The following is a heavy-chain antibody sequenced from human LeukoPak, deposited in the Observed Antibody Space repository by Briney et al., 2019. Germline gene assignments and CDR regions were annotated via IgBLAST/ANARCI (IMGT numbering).Heavy chain of an antibody. CDR2: IYTSGST. J-gene: IGHJ1*01. Sequence: SETLSLTCTVSGGSISSGSYYWSWIRQPAGKGLEWIGRIYTSGSTNYNPSLKSRVTISVDTSKNQSSLKLSSVTAADTAVYYCARKSYDSSGYGYFQHWGQGTLVTVSS. D-gene: IGHD3-22*01. CDR3: ARKSYDSSGYGYFQH. CDR1: GGSISSGSYY. V-gene: IGHV4-61*02.